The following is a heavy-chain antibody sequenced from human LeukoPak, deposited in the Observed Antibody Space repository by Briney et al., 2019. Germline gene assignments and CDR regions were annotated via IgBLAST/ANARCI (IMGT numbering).Heavy chain of an antibody. Sequence: SETLSLTCTVSGGSISSSSYYWGWIRQPPGKGLEWIGSIYYSGSTYYNPSLESRVTISVDTSKNQFSLKLSSVTAADTAVYYCARVAKQTYYYDSSDAFDIWGQGTMVTVSS. J-gene: IGHJ3*02. D-gene: IGHD3-22*01. V-gene: IGHV4-39*07. CDR3: ARVAKQTYYYDSSDAFDI. CDR1: GGSISSSSYY. CDR2: IYYSGST.